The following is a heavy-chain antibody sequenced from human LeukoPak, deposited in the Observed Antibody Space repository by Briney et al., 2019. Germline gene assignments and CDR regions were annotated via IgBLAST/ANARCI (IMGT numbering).Heavy chain of an antibody. CDR1: GYTFTGYY. D-gene: IGHD3-22*01. J-gene: IGHJ4*02. V-gene: IGHV1-2*02. CDR3: ARDFTMIVVVIGY. Sequence: ASVKVSCKASGYTFTGYYVHWVRQAPGQGLEWMGWINPNSGATNYAQKFQDRVTMTRDTSISTAYMELSRLRSDDTAVYYCARDFTMIVVVIGYWGQGTLVTVSS. CDR2: INPNSGAT.